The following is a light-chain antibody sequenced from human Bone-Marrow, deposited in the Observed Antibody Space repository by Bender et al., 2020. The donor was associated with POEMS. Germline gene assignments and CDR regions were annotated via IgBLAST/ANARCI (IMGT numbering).Light chain of an antibody. CDR3: SSAAGGNKFV. J-gene: IGLJ2*01. V-gene: IGLV2-11*01. CDR2: DVS. Sequence: QSALTQPRSVSGSPGQSVTISCTGTSSDVGAHNFVSWYQQHPGKAPKVIIFDVSRRPSGVPDRFSGYKSGNTASLTISGLQAEDEADYYCSSAAGGNKFVFGGGTKLTVL. CDR1: SSDVGAHNF.